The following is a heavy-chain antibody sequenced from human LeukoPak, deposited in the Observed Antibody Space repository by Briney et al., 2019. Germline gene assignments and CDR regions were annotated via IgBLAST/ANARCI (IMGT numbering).Heavy chain of an antibody. J-gene: IGHJ5*02. D-gene: IGHD3-22*01. V-gene: IGHV4-39*01. CDR2: IYYSGST. CDR1: GGSISSSSYY. Sequence: SETLSLTCTVSGGSISSSSYYWGWIRQPPGKGLEWIGSIYYSGSTYYNPSFKSRVTISVDTSKNQFSLKLSSVTAADTAVYYCARGGYYYDSSGYGTRLYNWFDPWGQGTLVTVSS. CDR3: ARGGYYYDSSGYGTRLYNWFDP.